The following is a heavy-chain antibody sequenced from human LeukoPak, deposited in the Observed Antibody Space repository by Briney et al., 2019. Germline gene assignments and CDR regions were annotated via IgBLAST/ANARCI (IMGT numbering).Heavy chain of an antibody. J-gene: IGHJ4*02. V-gene: IGHV1-2*02. CDR1: GYTFTGYY. CDR2: INPNSGGT. Sequence: ASEKVSCKASGYTFTGYYMHWVRQAPGQGLEWMGWINPNSGGTNYAQKFQGRVTMTRDTSISTAYMELSRLRSDDTAVYYCARDPIAAAGTWFDYWGQGTLVTVSS. D-gene: IGHD6-13*01. CDR3: ARDPIAAAGTWFDY.